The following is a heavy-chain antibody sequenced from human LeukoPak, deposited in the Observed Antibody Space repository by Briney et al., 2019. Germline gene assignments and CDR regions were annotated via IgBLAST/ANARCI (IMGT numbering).Heavy chain of an antibody. V-gene: IGHV4-34*01. CDR2: IIHSGST. J-gene: IGHJ4*02. CDR1: GGSFRGYY. CDR3: ARGQKYRSGYTVTELGSGYFDY. D-gene: IGHD5-18*01. Sequence: SETLSLTCAVYGGSFRGYYWSWIRQPPGKGLEWIGEIIHSGSTNYNPSLKSRVTISVDTSKNQFSLKVSSVTAADTAVYYCARGQKYRSGYTVTELGSGYFDYWGQGPLVTVSS.